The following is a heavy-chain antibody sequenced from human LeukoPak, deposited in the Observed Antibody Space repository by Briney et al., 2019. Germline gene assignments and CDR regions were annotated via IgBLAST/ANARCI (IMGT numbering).Heavy chain of an antibody. CDR1: GFTFSSYG. CDR2: INSDGSST. V-gene: IGHV3-74*01. J-gene: IGHJ3*02. D-gene: IGHD5-12*01. CDR3: ARPGRYSRLAFDI. Sequence: GGSLRLSCAASGFTFSSYGMHWVRQAPGKGLVWVSRINSDGSSTSYADSVKGRFTISRDNAKSTLYLQMNSLRAEDTAVYYCARPGRYSRLAFDIWGQGTMVTVSS.